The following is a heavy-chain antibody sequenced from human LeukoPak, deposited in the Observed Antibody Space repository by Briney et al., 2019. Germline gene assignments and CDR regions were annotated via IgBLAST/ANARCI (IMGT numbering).Heavy chain of an antibody. Sequence: ASVKVSCKASGYTFTSYGISWVRQAPGQGLEWMGWISAYNGNTNYAQKFQGRVTMTEDTSTDTAYMELSSLRSEDTAVYYCASKDPYYDSSGYYPKTNDYFDYWGQGTLVTVSS. D-gene: IGHD3-22*01. CDR3: ASKDPYYDSSGYYPKTNDYFDY. CDR2: ISAYNGNT. J-gene: IGHJ4*02. CDR1: GYTFTSYG. V-gene: IGHV1-18*01.